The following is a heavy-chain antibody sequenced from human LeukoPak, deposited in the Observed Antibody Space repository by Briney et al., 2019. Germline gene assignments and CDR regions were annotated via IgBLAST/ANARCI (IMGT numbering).Heavy chain of an antibody. CDR3: ARDELRGIAVAGTNRYYYYGMDV. V-gene: IGHV1-69*13. Sequence: SVKVSCKASGGTFSSYAISWVRQAPGQGLEWMGGIIPIFGTANYAQKFQGRVTVTADESTSTAYMELSSLRSEDTAVYYCARDELRGIAVAGTNRYYYYGMDVWGQGTTVTVSS. J-gene: IGHJ6*02. CDR2: IIPIFGTA. D-gene: IGHD6-19*01. CDR1: GGTFSSYA.